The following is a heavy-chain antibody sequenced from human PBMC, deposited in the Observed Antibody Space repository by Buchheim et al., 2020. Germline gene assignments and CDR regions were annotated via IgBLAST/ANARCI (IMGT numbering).Heavy chain of an antibody. V-gene: IGHV3-33*01. J-gene: IGHJ4*02. CDR2: IWYDGSNK. D-gene: IGHD4-17*01. CDR1: GFTFSSYG. CDR3: ARDGGSDYGDSEGLFDY. Sequence: QVQLVESGGGVVQPGRSLRLSCAASGFTFSSYGMHWVRQAPGKGLEWVAVIWYDGSNKYYADSVKGRFTISRDNSKNTLYLQMNSLRAEDTAVYYCARDGGSDYGDSEGLFDYWGQGTL.